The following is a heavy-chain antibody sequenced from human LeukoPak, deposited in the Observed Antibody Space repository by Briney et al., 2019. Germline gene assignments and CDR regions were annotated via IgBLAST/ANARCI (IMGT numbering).Heavy chain of an antibody. J-gene: IGHJ4*02. CDR1: GFTFSSYG. CDR3: ARNGGGLDY. D-gene: IGHD3-16*01. V-gene: IGHV3-33*01. CDR2: IWYDGSNK. Sequence: GGSLRLSCAASGFTFSSYGMHWVRQAPGKGLEWVAVIWYDGSNKYYADSVKGRFTISRDNAKKAVYLQMNSLRVEDTAVYYCARNGGGLDYWGQGTLVTVSS.